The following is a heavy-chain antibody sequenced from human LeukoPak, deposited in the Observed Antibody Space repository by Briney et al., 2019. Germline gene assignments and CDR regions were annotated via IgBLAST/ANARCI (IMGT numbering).Heavy chain of an antibody. V-gene: IGHV3-33*01. CDR3: ARDGSLLWFGEFQTVFYFDY. J-gene: IGHJ4*02. CDR2: ICYDGRNK. CDR1: GGTFSSYG. D-gene: IGHD3-10*01. Sequence: SCKASGGTFSSYGMHWVRQAPGKGLEWVAVICYDGRNKYYADSVEGRYTISRDNSKNTLYLQMNSLRAEDTAVYYCARDGSLLWFGEFQTVFYFDYWGQGTLVTVSS.